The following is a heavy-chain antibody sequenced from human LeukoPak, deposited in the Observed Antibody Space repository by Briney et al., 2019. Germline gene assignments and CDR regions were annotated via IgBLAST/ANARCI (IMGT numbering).Heavy chain of an antibody. CDR1: GGTFSSYA. CDR2: INPNSGGS. D-gene: IGHD3-10*01. V-gene: IGHV1-2*02. CDR3: ARVWFGEPYPPDY. J-gene: IGHJ4*02. Sequence: ASVKVSCKASGGTFSSYAISWVRQAPGQGLEWMGWINPNSGGSNYAQKFQGRVTMTRDTSISTAYMELSRLRSDDTAVYYCARVWFGEPYPPDYWGQGTLVTVSS.